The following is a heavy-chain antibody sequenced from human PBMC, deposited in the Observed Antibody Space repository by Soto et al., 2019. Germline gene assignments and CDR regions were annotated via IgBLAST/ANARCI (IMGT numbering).Heavy chain of an antibody. J-gene: IGHJ6*02. D-gene: IGHD2-15*01. CDR2: LIPIFGTA. CDR3: ARGGYCSGGSCYSDYYYGMDV. Sequence: QVQLVQSGAEVKKPGSSVKVSCKASGGTFSSYAISWVRQAPGQGLEWMGGLIPIFGTANYAQKLQGRVTITADESTSTAYMELSRLRSEDTAVYYCARGGYCSGGSCYSDYYYGMDVWGQGTTVTVAS. CDR1: GGTFSSYA. V-gene: IGHV1-69*01.